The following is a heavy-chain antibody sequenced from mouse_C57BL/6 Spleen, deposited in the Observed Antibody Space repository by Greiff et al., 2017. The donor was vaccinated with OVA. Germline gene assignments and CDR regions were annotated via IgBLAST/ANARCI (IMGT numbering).Heavy chain of an antibody. D-gene: IGHD2-4*01. V-gene: IGHV1-26*01. CDR1: GYTFTDYY. J-gene: IGHJ4*01. Sequence: VQLQQSGPELVKPGASVKISCKASGYTFTDYYMNWVKQSHGKSLEWIGDINPNNGGTSYNQKFKGKATLTVDKSSSTAYMELRSLTSYDSAVYYCAFFYDYDYAMDYWGQGTSVTVSS. CDR3: AFFYDYDYAMDY. CDR2: INPNNGGT.